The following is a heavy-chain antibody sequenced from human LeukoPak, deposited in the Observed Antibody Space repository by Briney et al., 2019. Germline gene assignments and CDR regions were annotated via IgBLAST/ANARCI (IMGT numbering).Heavy chain of an antibody. D-gene: IGHD1-7*01. CDR2: ISSSGSTI. CDR1: GFTFSSYE. V-gene: IGHV3-48*03. CDR3: ARTPQRNYLFDY. J-gene: IGHJ4*02. Sequence: GGSLRLSCAASGFTFSSYEMNWVRQAPGKGLEWVSYISSSGSTIYYADSVKGRFAISRDNAKNSLYLQMNSLRAEDTAVYYCARTPQRNYLFDYWGQGTLVTVSS.